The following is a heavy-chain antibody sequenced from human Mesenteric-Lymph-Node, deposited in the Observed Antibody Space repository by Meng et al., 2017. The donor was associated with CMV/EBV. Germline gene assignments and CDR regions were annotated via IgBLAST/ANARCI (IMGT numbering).Heavy chain of an antibody. CDR1: GFTFSSYW. V-gene: IGHV3-7*01. CDR3: ARHVSPGAVNSPVNWFAP. D-gene: IGHD3-3*01. J-gene: IGHJ5*02. CDR2: IKQDGSEK. Sequence: GESLKISCAASGFTFSSYWMSWVRQAPGKGLEWVANIKQDGSEKYYVDSVKGRFTISRDNAKNSLYLQMNSLRAEDTAVYYCARHVSPGAVNSPVNWFAPWAREPWSPSPQ.